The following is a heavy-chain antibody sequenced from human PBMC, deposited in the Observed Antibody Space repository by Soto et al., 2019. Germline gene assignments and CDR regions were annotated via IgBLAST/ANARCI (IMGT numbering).Heavy chain of an antibody. J-gene: IGHJ4*02. V-gene: IGHV3-74*01. CDR1: GLTFSSYW. D-gene: IGHD4-17*01. Sequence: EVQLVESGGGLVQPGGSLRLSCAASGLTFSSYWMHWVRQAPGKGLVWVSRINSDGSSTSYADSVKGRFTICRDNAKNTLYLQMNGLRAEDTAVYYCAMSHTVTTDYWGQGTLVTVSS. CDR2: INSDGSST. CDR3: AMSHTVTTDY.